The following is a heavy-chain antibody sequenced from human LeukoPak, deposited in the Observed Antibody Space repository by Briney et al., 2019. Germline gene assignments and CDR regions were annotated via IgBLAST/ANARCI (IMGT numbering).Heavy chain of an antibody. D-gene: IGHD1-26*01. J-gene: IGHJ6*03. Sequence: GGSLRLSCAASGFTFSNAWMSWVRQAPGKGLEWVGRIKSKTDGGTTDYAAPVKGRFTISRDDSKNTLYLQMNSLKTEDTAVYYCTTPGGSGSYPAPYYYYYYYRDVGGKGTTVTVS. V-gene: IGHV3-15*01. CDR1: GFTFSNAW. CDR3: TTPGGSGSYPAPYYYYYYYRDV. CDR2: IKSKTDGGTT.